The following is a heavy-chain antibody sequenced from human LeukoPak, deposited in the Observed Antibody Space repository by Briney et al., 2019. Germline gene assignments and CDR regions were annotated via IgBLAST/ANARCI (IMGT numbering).Heavy chain of an antibody. CDR2: IYYSGTT. CDR1: GGSIRTNY. Sequence: SETLSLTCTVSGGSIRTNYWSWIRRPPGKGLEWIGYIYYSGTTNYNPSLKSRVTISVDTSKNQFSLKLSSVTAADTAVYYCARVVMTAMDDAFDIWGQGTMVTVSS. D-gene: IGHD2-21*02. J-gene: IGHJ3*02. CDR3: ARVVMTAMDDAFDI. V-gene: IGHV4-59*01.